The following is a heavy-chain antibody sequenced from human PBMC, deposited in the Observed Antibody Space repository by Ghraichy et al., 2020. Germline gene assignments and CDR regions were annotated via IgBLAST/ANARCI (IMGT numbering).Heavy chain of an antibody. V-gene: IGHV3-48*01. CDR1: GFTVSSYS. D-gene: IGHD4-17*01. CDR2: ISSSGNSI. Sequence: GESLNISCAASGFTVSSYSMNWVRQAPGKGLEWVSYISSSGNSIYYADSVKGRFTISRDNVKNSLYLQMNSLRVEDTAVYYCARDWYGDYGYWGQGTLVTVSS. J-gene: IGHJ4*02. CDR3: ARDWYGDYGY.